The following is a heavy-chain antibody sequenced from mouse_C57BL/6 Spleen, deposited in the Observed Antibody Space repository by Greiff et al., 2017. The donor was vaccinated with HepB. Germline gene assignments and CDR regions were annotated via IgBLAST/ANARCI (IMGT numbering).Heavy chain of an antibody. CDR1: GFPFSSYA. V-gene: IGHV5-4*01. CDR3: ARDKSNYAWFAY. Sequence: EVQLQESGGGLVKPGGSLKLSCAASGFPFSSYAMSWVRQTPETRLEWVATISDGGSYTYYPDNVKGRFTISIDNAKNNLYLQMSHLKSEDTAMYYCARDKSNYAWFAYWGQGTLVTVSA. D-gene: IGHD2-5*01. CDR2: ISDGGSYT. J-gene: IGHJ3*01.